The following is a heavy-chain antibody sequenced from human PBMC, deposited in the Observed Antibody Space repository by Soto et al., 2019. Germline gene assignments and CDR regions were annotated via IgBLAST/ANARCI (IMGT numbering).Heavy chain of an antibody. D-gene: IGHD3-3*01. V-gene: IGHV3-11*01. CDR2: ISDSGSTI. CDR3: ARSLPYDFWTGYPNWFDP. J-gene: IGHJ5*02. CDR1: GFTFSDYY. Sequence: GGSLRLSCAASGFTFSDYYMIWIRQAQGKGLEWVSYISDSGSTISYADSVKGRFTISRDNAKYSLYLQMNSLRAEDTAAYYCARSLPYDFWTGYPNWFDPWGQGTLVTVSS.